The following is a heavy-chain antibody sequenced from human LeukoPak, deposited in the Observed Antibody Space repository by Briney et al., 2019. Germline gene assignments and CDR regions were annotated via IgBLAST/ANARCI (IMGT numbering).Heavy chain of an antibody. Sequence: SETLSLTSAVYGGSFSGYYWSWIRQPPGKGLEWIGEINHSGSTNYNPSLKSRVTISVDTSKNQFSLKLSSVTAADTAVYYCARGRGIVGSYYFDYWGQGTLVTVSS. CDR3: ARGRGIVGSYYFDY. D-gene: IGHD1-26*01. CDR2: INHSGST. CDR1: GGSFSGYY. V-gene: IGHV4-34*01. J-gene: IGHJ4*02.